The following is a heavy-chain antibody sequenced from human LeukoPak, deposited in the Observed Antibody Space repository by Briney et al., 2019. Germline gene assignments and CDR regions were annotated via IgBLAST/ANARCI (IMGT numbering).Heavy chain of an antibody. CDR2: IYYSGST. D-gene: IGHD3-22*01. CDR1: GGSISSHY. Sequence: PSETLSLTCTVSGGSISSHYWSWIRQPPGKGLEWIGYIYYSGSTNYNPSPKSRVTISVDTSKNQFSLKLSSVTAADTAVYYCARIRTYYYDSSGYYLDYWGQGTLVTVSS. J-gene: IGHJ4*02. CDR3: ARIRTYYYDSSGYYLDY. V-gene: IGHV4-59*11.